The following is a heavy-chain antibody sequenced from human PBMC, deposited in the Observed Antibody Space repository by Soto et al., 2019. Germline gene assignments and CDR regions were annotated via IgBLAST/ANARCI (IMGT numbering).Heavy chain of an antibody. CDR3: AGGTGWIWDN. D-gene: IGHD6-19*01. Sequence: EVQLVESGGGLVQPGGSLRLSCAASGFTFSTYWMTWVRQAPGKGLEWVANIKQDGSQKYYVDSVKGRFTISRDNAKNSLYLQMNSRRAEDTAVYYCAGGTGWIWDNWGQGTLVTVSS. V-gene: IGHV3-7*04. CDR2: IKQDGSQK. J-gene: IGHJ4*02. CDR1: GFTFSTYW.